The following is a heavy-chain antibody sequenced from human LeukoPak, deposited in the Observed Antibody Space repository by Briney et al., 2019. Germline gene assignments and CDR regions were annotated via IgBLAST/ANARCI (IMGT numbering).Heavy chain of an antibody. CDR1: GVSIRSDTYY. V-gene: IGHV4-39*01. Sequence: SETLSLTCIISGVSIRSDTYYWGWIRQPPGKGLEWIGNYHNGNSYYNPSLKSRVTISEDTSGNQFSLRVTSVTAADTAVYYCARLWDSTGLYFYYYMDVWGEGTTVTVSS. CDR2: YHNGNS. D-gene: IGHD6-25*01. CDR3: ARLWDSTGLYFYYYMDV. J-gene: IGHJ6*03.